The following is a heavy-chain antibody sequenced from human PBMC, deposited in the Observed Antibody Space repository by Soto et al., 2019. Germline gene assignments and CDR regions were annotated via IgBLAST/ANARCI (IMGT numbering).Heavy chain of an antibody. J-gene: IGHJ6*02. V-gene: IGHV3-73*02. CDR2: IRSKANNYAT. CDR3: TNPQVYYGMDV. Sequence: EVPLVESGGGLVQPGGSLKLSCAASGFTFSGSAVHWVRQASGKGLEWVGRIRSKANNYATAYAASVQGRFTIFRDDLKNTAYLQMNSLKTGDTAVYYCTNPQVYYGMDVWGQGTTVTVSS. CDR1: GFTFSGSA.